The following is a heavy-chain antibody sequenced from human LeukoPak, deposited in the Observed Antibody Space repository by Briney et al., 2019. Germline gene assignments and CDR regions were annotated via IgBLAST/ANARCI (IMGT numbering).Heavy chain of an antibody. CDR3: ARALAVADFEGY. CDR1: GYTFTSYD. Sequence: ASVKVSCKASGYTFTSYDINWVRQAPGQRLEWVGWMNPNSGTTGYAQKFQGRVTMTRNTSISTAYMELSSLRSEDTAVYYCARALAVADFEGYWGQGTLVTVSS. CDR2: MNPNSGTT. J-gene: IGHJ4*02. D-gene: IGHD6-19*01. V-gene: IGHV1-8*01.